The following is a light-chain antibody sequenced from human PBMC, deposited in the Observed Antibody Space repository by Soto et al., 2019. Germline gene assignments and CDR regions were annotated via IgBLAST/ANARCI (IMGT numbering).Light chain of an antibody. Sequence: DVVMTQSPLSLPVTLGQPASISCRSSQSLVHSDGNTYLNWFHQRPGQSPRRLIYKVSNRDSGVPDRFSGSGSDTDFTLKISGVEAEDVGVYYCMQGTLWPPYTFGQGTKLEIK. CDR1: QSLVHSDGNTY. CDR2: KVS. V-gene: IGKV2-30*02. J-gene: IGKJ2*01. CDR3: MQGTLWPPYT.